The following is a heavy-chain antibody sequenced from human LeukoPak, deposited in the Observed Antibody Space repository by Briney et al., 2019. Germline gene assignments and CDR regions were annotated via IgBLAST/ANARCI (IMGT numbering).Heavy chain of an antibody. CDR1: GFTFSSYG. D-gene: IGHD6-13*01. V-gene: IGHV3-30*03. CDR3: ARVASRSSWYPSYYFDY. CDR2: ISDGGTHE. Sequence: GGSLRLSCAAPGFTFSSYGMHWVRQAPGKGLEWVAVISDGGTHEYFADSVKGRFTISRDNSKNTLYLQMNSLRAEDTAVYYCARVASRSSWYPSYYFDYWGQGTLVTVSS. J-gene: IGHJ4*02.